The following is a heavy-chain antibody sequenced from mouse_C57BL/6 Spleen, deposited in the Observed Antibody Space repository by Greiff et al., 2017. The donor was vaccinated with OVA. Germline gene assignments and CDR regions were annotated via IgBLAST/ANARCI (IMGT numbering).Heavy chain of an antibody. D-gene: IGHD2-3*01. J-gene: IGHJ3*01. CDR2: IWSGGST. CDR3: ATDGYSPWFAY. CDR1: GFSLTSYG. V-gene: IGHV2-2*01. Sequence: QVQLQQSGPGLVQPSQSLSITCTVSGFSLTSYGVHWVRQSPGKGLEWLGVIWSGGSTDYNAAFISRLSISKDNSKSQVFFKMNSLQADDTAIYYCATDGYSPWFAYWGQGTLVTVSA.